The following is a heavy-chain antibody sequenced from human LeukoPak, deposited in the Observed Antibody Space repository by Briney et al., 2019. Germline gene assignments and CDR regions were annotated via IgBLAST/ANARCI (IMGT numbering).Heavy chain of an antibody. CDR1: GFTFSSYA. CDR3: ARASIAAAGTHWGRYYYYYYMDV. J-gene: IGHJ6*03. D-gene: IGHD6-13*01. Sequence: PGRSLRLSCAASGFTFSSYAMHWVRQAPGKGLEWVAVISYDGSNKYYADSVKGRFTISRDNSKNTLYLQMNSLRAEDTAVYYCARASIAAAGTHWGRYYYYYYMDVWGRGTTATVSS. V-gene: IGHV3-30*04. CDR2: ISYDGSNK.